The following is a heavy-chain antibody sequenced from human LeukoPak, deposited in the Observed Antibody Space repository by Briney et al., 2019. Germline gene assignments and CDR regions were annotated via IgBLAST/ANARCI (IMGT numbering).Heavy chain of an antibody. CDR2: ISSGGSSM. CDR1: LFTLHSFN. J-gene: IGHJ4*02. Sequence: GGSLRLLHAISLFTLHSFNIMCATQAPGKGLEWVSYISSGGSSMYYADSVKGRFSISRDNAKNSVYLQMNSLRAEDTSLYYCARVGRSYKRGYWGQGTLVTVSS. D-gene: IGHD3-10*01. V-gene: IGHV3-48*03. CDR3: ARVGRSYKRGY.